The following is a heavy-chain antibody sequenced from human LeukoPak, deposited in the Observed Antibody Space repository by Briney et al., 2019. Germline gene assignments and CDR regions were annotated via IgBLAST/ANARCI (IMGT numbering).Heavy chain of an antibody. J-gene: IGHJ5*02. CDR2: IYYSGST. CDR1: GGSFSSSSYS. CDR3: ARTIKSGNYYWFDP. Sequence: PSETLSLTCTVSGGSFSSSSYSWGWIRQPPGKGLEWIGSIYYSGSTKYNPSLKSRVTISVDTSKNQFSLKLSSVTAADTAVYYCARTIKSGNYYWFDPWGQGTLVTVSS. V-gene: IGHV4-39*07. D-gene: IGHD1-26*01.